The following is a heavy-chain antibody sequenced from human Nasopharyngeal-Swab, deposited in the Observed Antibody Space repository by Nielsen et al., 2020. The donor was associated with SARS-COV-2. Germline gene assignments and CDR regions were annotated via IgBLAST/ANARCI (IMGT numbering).Heavy chain of an antibody. J-gene: IGHJ3*02. CDR2: INTNTGNP. CDR3: ARGGDGYNSYDAFDI. CDR1: GYTFTSYA. D-gene: IGHD5-24*01. Sequence: ASVKASCKASGYTFTSYAMNWVRQAPGQGLEWMGWINTNTGNPTYAQGFTGRFVFSLDTSVSTAYLQISSLKAEDTAVYYCARGGDGYNSYDAFDIWGQGTMVTVSS. V-gene: IGHV7-4-1*02.